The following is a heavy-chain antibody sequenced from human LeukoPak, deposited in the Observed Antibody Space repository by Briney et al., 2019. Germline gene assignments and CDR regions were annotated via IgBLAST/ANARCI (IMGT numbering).Heavy chain of an antibody. Sequence: GGSLRLSCAASGFTFSSYGMHWVRRAPGKGLEWVAVISYDGSNKYYADSLKGRFTISRDNSKNTLYLQMNSLRAEDTAVYYCAKDIYGSVFYGMDVWGKGTTVTVSS. CDR2: ISYDGSNK. D-gene: IGHD3-10*01. CDR3: AKDIYGSVFYGMDV. V-gene: IGHV3-30*18. CDR1: GFTFSSYG. J-gene: IGHJ6*04.